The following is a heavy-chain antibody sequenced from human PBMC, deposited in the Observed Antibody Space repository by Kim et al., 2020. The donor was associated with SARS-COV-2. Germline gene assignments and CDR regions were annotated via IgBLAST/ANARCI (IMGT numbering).Heavy chain of an antibody. J-gene: IGHJ4*02. D-gene: IGHD6-19*01. CDR3: AKTSAWYFFDY. CDR1: GFTFSSYA. Sequence: GGSLRLSCAASGFTFSSYAMSWVRQAPGKGLEWVSAISGGGGSTYYADSVKGRFTISRDNSKNTLYLQMNSLRAEDMAVYYCAKTSAWYFFDYWGQGTLVTVSS. CDR2: ISGGGGST. V-gene: IGHV3-23*01.